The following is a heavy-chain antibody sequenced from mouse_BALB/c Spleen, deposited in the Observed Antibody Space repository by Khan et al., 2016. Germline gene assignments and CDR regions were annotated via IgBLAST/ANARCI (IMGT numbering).Heavy chain of an antibody. D-gene: IGHD1-3*01. Sequence: EVQLQESGPGLVKPSQSLSLTCTVTGYSIASDYAWNWIRQFPGTKLEWMGYITYSGSTTYNLSLISLIFITRDTSKNQFFLQLSSVTTEDTATYYCARSVFNYASFAYWGQGTLVTVSA. CDR2: ITYSGST. J-gene: IGHJ3*01. CDR1: GYSIASDYA. CDR3: ARSVFNYASFAY. V-gene: IGHV3-2*02.